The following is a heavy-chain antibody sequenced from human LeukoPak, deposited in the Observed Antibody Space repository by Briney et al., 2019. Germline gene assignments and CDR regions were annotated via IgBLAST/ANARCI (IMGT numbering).Heavy chain of an antibody. Sequence: ESLKISCKGSGYSFTSYYICWVRRMHGKSLECTGNLYPGDSDTRYSSSLQGQVTISADKSISTAYLQWSSLKASDTAMYYFFFFKQKTAYEILTGYYTAFDYWGQGTLVTVSS. V-gene: IGHV5-51*01. CDR2: LYPGDSDT. D-gene: IGHD3-9*01. CDR3: FFFKQKTAYEILTGYYTAFDY. J-gene: IGHJ4*02. CDR1: GYSFTSYY.